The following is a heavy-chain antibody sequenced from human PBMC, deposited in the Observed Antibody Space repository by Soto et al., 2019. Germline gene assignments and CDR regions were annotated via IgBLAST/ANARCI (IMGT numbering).Heavy chain of an antibody. Sequence: SETLSLTCTVSGGSISGSYWTWIRQPPGKGLEWIGYVYYTGDTNYNPSLKSRVTISVDTSKNQFSLNLRSLTAADTAVYYCARNGPEGDDRFDPWGLGTLVTVSA. D-gene: IGHD3-16*01. CDR1: GGSISGSY. CDR2: VYYTGDT. CDR3: ARNGPEGDDRFDP. V-gene: IGHV4-59*01. J-gene: IGHJ5*02.